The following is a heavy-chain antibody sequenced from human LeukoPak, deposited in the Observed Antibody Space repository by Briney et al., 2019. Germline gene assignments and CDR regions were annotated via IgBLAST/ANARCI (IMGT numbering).Heavy chain of an antibody. J-gene: IGHJ3*02. V-gene: IGHV4-61*02. CDR2: IYTSGST. D-gene: IGHD2-2*02. Sequence: SETLSLTCTVSGGSISSGSYYWSWIRQPAGKGLEWIGRIYTSGSTNYNPSLKSRVTISVDTSKNQFSLKLSSVTAADTAVYYCARDIVVVPAAIGGDAFDIWGQGTMVTVSS. CDR3: ARDIVVVPAAIGGDAFDI. CDR1: GGSISSGSYY.